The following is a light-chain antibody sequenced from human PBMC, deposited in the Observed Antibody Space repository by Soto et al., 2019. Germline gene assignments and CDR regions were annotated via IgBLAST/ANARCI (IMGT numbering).Light chain of an antibody. V-gene: IGKV3-20*01. CDR3: QQYGSSPIT. CDR1: QSVSSY. Sequence: IVMTMSPATLSLSPGERATLSCRASQSVSSYLAWYQQKPGQAPRLLMYDVSNRATGIPASFSGSGSGTDFTLTISRLEPEDFAVYYCQQYGSSPITVGQGTRLDIK. CDR2: DVS. J-gene: IGKJ5*01.